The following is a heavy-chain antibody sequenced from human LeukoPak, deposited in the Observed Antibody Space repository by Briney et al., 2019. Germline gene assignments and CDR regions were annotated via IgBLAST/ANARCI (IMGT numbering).Heavy chain of an antibody. Sequence: PGGSLRLSCAASGFTFGNYAMSGVRQAPGKGLEWVSGIIADADDTYYADSVKGRFTISRDHSKNTLHLQMDSLRAEDAAIYYCARDGTTTRYNWFDSWGQGTLATVSS. V-gene: IGHV3-23*01. CDR2: IIADADDT. CDR3: ARDGTTTRYNWFDS. D-gene: IGHD1-7*01. CDR1: GFTFGNYA. J-gene: IGHJ5*01.